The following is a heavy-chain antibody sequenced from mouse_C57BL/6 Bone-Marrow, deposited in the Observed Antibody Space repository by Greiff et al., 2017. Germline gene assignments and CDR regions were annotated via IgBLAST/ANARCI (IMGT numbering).Heavy chain of an antibody. V-gene: IGHV1-9*01. Sequence: VQLQQPGAELMKPGASVKLSCKATGYTFTGYWIEWVKQRPGHGLEWIGEILPGSGSTNYNEKFKGKATFTADTSSNTAYMQLSRLNTADSAIYYCARGNYRWYWFDYWGQGTLVTVSA. CDR1: GYTFTGYW. J-gene: IGHJ3*01. CDR2: ILPGSGST. D-gene: IGHD2-1*01. CDR3: ARGNYRWYWFDY.